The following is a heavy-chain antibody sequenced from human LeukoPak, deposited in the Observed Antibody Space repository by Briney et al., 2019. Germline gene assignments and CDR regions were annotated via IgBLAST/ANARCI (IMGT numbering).Heavy chain of an antibody. D-gene: IGHD6-6*01. CDR1: GGSISSYY. Sequence: SETLSLTCTVSGGSISSYYWSWIRQPPGKGLEWIGTICYSGTAYYHPSLRGRVTISVDTSKNQFSLKLSSVTAADTAVYYCARHLTGSSYFDYWGQGTLVTVSS. CDR3: ARHLTGSSYFDY. J-gene: IGHJ4*02. V-gene: IGHV4-59*04. CDR2: ICYSGTA.